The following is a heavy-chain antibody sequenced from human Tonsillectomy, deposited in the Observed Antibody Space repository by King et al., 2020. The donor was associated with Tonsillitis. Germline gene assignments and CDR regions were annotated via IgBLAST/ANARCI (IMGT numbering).Heavy chain of an antibody. V-gene: IGHV4-30-2*01. CDR3: ARAPYTSQYYYDSSGSNDAFDI. CDR2: IYHSGST. D-gene: IGHD3-22*01. CDR1: GGSISSGGYS. Sequence: QLQESGSGLVKPSQTLSLTCAVYGGSISSGGYSWSWIRQPPGKGLEWIGYIYHSGSTYYNPSLKSRVTISVDRSKNQFSLKLSSVTAADTAVYYCARAPYTSQYYYDSSGSNDAFDIWGQGTMVTVSS. J-gene: IGHJ3*02.